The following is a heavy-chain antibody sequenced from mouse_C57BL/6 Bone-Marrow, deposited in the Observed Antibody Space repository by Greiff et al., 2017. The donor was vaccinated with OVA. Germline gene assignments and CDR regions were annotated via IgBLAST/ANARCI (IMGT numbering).Heavy chain of an antibody. Sequence: EVMLVESGGGLVKPGGSLKLSCAASGFTFSSYTMSWVRQTPEKRLEWVATISGGGGNTYYPDSVKGRSTFSRDNAKNTLYLQVSSLRSEDTSLYYCARQACLLRLTYWGQGTLVTVS. V-gene: IGHV5-9*01. CDR2: ISGGGGNT. CDR3: ARQACLLRLTY. CDR1: GFTFSSYT. D-gene: IGHD2-3*01. J-gene: IGHJ3*01.